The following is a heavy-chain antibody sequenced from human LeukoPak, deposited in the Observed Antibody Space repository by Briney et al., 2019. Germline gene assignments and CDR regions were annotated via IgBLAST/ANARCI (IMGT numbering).Heavy chain of an antibody. CDR3: AKSHTHYYYYGMDV. J-gene: IGHJ6*02. V-gene: IGHV3-30*18. CDR2: ISYDGSNK. Sequence: PGRSLRLSCAASGFTFSSYGMHWVRQAPGKGLEWVAVISYDGSNKYYADSVKGRFTISRDNSKNTLYLQMNSLRAEDTAVYYCAKSHTHYYYYGMDVWGQGTTVTVSS. CDR1: GFTFSSYG.